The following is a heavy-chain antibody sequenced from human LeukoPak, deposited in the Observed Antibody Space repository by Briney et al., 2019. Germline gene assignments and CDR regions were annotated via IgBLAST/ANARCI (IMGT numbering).Heavy chain of an antibody. V-gene: IGHV3-23*01. D-gene: IGHD2-21*01. CDR1: GFTFSSHA. CDR3: AKDYRIGYSDHFDY. Sequence: PGGSLRLSCVGSGFTFSSHAMSWVRQAPEKGLKWVSGIYESGQTTHYADSVKGRFSISRDNSKNTLYLQMDSLRGEDTAIYYCAKDYRIGYSDHFDYWGQGALVTVSS. J-gene: IGHJ4*02. CDR2: IYESGQTT.